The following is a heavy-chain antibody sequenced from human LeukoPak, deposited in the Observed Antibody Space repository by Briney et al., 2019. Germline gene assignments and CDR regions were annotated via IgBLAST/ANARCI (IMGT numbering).Heavy chain of an antibody. V-gene: IGHV1-69*13. D-gene: IGHD2-21*02. Sequence: VASVKVSCKASGGTFSSYAISWVRQAPGQGLEWMGGIIPIFGTANYAQKFQGRVTITADESTSTAYMELSSLRSEDTAVYYCARGRGCGGDCSDYYYYYMDVWGKGTTVTISS. CDR1: GGTFSSYA. CDR2: IIPIFGTA. J-gene: IGHJ6*03. CDR3: ARGRGCGGDCSDYYYYYMDV.